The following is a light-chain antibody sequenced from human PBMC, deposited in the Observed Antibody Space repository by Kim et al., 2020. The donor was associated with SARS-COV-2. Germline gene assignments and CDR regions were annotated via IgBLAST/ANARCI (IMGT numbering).Light chain of an antibody. CDR1: SSNIGSNT. CDR2: SNN. CDR3: AAWDDSLNGWV. V-gene: IGLV1-44*01. Sequence: QSVLTQPPSASGTPGQRVTISCSGSSSNIGSNTVNWYQKLPGTAPKLLIYSNNQRPSGVPDRFSGSKSGTSASLAISGLQSEDEDDYYCAAWDDSLNGWVFGGGTQLTVL. J-gene: IGLJ3*02.